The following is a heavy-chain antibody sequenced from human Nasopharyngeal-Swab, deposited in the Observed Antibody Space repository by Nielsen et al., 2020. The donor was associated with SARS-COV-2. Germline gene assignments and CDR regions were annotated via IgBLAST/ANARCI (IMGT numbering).Heavy chain of an antibody. CDR3: ARWAGIGDYYYGMDV. V-gene: IGHV1-18*01. Sequence: ASVKVPCKASGYTFTSYGISWVRQAPGQGLEWMGWISAYNGNTNYAQKLQGRVTMTTDTSTSTAYMELRSLRSDDTAVYYCARWAGIGDYYYGMDVWGQGTTVTVSS. CDR2: ISAYNGNT. J-gene: IGHJ6*02. D-gene: IGHD6-19*01. CDR1: GYTFTSYG.